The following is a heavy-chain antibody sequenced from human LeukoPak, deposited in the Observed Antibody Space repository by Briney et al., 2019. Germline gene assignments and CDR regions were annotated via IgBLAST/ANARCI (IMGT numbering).Heavy chain of an antibody. CDR2: IWYDGSKK. V-gene: IGHV3-33*01. J-gene: IGHJ6*02. Sequence: PGGSLRLSCAASGFTFSSYGIHWVRQAPGKGLEWVAVIWYDGSKKYYADSVKGRFTISRDDSKNTLYLQMNSLRAEDTAVYYCARVGITVAGFDVWGQGTTVTVSS. D-gene: IGHD6-19*01. CDR1: GFTFSSYG. CDR3: ARVGITVAGFDV.